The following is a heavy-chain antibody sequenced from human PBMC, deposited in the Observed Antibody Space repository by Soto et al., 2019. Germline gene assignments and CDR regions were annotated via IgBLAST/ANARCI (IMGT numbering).Heavy chain of an antibody. CDR2: ISSNSRSI. CDR1: GCTFDDYA. V-gene: IGHV3-9*01. J-gene: IGHJ3*02. Sequence: SLRLSCAASGCTFDDYAMRWVRQAPGKGQEWIAGISSNSRSIGYADSVKDLFTITRDNAKNSLYLQINSLIAEDTALYSCAKDTVVYSNFRRDAFDIWGQGTMVTVSS. D-gene: IGHD4-4*01. CDR3: AKDTVVYSNFRRDAFDI.